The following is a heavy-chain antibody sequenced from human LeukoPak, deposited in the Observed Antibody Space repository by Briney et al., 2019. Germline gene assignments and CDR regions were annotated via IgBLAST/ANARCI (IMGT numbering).Heavy chain of an antibody. J-gene: IGHJ6*02. CDR2: IYYSGTT. Sequence: PSETLSLTCAVSGGSISTYYWTWIRQPPGKGLEWIAYIYYSGTTNYNPSLKSRVTISVDTSKNQFSLKLSSVTAADTAVYYRARFEYSSSSLSPTRYYYVMDVWGQGTTVTVSS. V-gene: IGHV4-59*01. CDR3: ARFEYSSSSLSPTRYYYVMDV. D-gene: IGHD6-6*01. CDR1: GGSISTYY.